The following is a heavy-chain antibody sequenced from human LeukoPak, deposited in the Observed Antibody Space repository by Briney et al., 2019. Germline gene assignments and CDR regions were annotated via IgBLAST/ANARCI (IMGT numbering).Heavy chain of an antibody. CDR2: MNPNSGNT. CDR3: ASRSLNYYGSGSYYTPADYYYMDV. V-gene: IGHV1-8*01. Sequence: ASVKVSCKASGYTFTSYDINWVRQATGQGLEWMGWMNPNSGNTGYAQKFQGRVTITTDESTSTAYMELSSLRSEDTAVYYCASRSLNYYGSGSYYTPADYYYMDVWGKGTTVTVSS. CDR1: GYTFTSYD. D-gene: IGHD3-10*01. J-gene: IGHJ6*03.